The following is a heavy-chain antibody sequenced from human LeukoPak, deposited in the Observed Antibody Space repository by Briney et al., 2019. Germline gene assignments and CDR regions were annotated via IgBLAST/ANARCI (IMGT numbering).Heavy chain of an antibody. V-gene: IGHV4-31*03. J-gene: IGHJ4*02. Sequence: SETLSLTCTVSGGSISSGDYYWSWIRQHPGKGLEWIGYIYYSGSTYYNPSLKSRVTISVDTSKNQFSLKLSSVTAADTAVYYCARGGYYDILTGYYQSYFDYWGQGTLVTVSS. D-gene: IGHD3-9*01. CDR2: IYYSGST. CDR3: ARGGYYDILTGYYQSYFDY. CDR1: GGSISSGDYY.